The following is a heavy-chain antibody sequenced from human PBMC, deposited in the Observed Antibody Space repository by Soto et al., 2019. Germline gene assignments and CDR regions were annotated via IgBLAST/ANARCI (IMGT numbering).Heavy chain of an antibody. D-gene: IGHD2-21*02. CDR2: VNPSGGHT. CDR3: ARGGHVVVVTAALDY. J-gene: IGHJ4*02. Sequence: QVQLMQSGAEVKKPGASVKVSCKASGDTFTDYYIHWVRQAPGQGLEWMGTVNPSGGHTTYAQHFLGRVTRTRDKSTSPLYRELTSLTSDDTAIYYGARGGHVVVVTAALDYWGQGTLVSVSS. V-gene: IGHV1-46*01. CDR1: GDTFTDYY.